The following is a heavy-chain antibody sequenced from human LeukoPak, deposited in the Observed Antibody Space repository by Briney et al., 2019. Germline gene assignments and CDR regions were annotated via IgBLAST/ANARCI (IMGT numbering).Heavy chain of an antibody. J-gene: IGHJ4*02. V-gene: IGHV4-34*01. CDR3: ARAGHSGSYVAIDY. CDR1: GGSFSGYY. Sequence: SETLSLTCAVYGGSFSGYYWSWIRQPPGKGLEWIGEINHSGSTNYNPSLKSRVTISVDTSKNQFSLKLSSVTAADTAVSYCARAGHSGSYVAIDYWGQGTLVTVSS. CDR2: INHSGST. D-gene: IGHD1-26*01.